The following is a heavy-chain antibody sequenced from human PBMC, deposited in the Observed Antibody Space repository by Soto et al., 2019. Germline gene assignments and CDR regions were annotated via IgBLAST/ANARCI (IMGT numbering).Heavy chain of an antibody. Sequence: SLRLSCAASGFTFSNCAMHWVRQAPGKGLEWVAVISYDGSSKYYADSVKGRFTISRDNSKNTLYLQMNSLRAEDTAVYYCARDPLWGTAMVLWYFDLWGRGTLVTVSS. V-gene: IGHV3-30-3*01. J-gene: IGHJ2*01. CDR2: ISYDGSSK. CDR3: ARDPLWGTAMVLWYFDL. CDR1: GFTFSNCA. D-gene: IGHD5-18*01.